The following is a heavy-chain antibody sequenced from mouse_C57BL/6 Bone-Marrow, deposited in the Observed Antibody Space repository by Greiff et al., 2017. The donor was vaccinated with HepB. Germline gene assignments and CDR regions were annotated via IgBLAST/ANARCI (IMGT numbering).Heavy chain of an antibody. CDR1: GYTFTSYW. CDR2: IDPSDSYT. D-gene: IGHD1-1*01. Sequence: QVQLQQPGAELVMPGASVKLSCKASGYTFTSYWMHWVKQRPGQGLEWIGEIDPSDSYTNYNQKFKGKSTLTVDKSSSTAYMQLSSLTSEDSAVYYCGRSGGSSGYFDVWGTGTTVTVSS. CDR3: GRSGGSSGYFDV. J-gene: IGHJ1*03. V-gene: IGHV1-69*01.